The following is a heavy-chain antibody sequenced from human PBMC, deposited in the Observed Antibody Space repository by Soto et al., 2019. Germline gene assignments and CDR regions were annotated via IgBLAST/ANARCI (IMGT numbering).Heavy chain of an antibody. J-gene: IGHJ4*02. V-gene: IGHV4-39*02. Sequence: PSETLSLTCTVSGGSISSSSYYWGWFRKPPGKGLEWIGSIYYSGSTYYNPSLKSRVTISVDTSKNQFSLKLSSVAAADTAVYYCARDYSSYGPFDYWGQGTLVTVSS. CDR1: GGSISSSSYY. CDR2: IYYSGST. CDR3: ARDYSSYGPFDY. D-gene: IGHD5-18*01.